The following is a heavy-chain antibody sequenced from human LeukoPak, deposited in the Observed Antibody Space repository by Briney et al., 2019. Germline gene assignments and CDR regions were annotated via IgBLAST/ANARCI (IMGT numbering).Heavy chain of an antibody. CDR1: GFTFDDYT. Sequence: GGSLRLSCVASGFTFDDYTMHWVRHVPGKGLEWVSGISWNSGSIGYADSVKGRFTISRDNAKNSLYLQMNSLRADDTALYYCAKDISPTNVGYFDYWGQGTLVTVSS. J-gene: IGHJ4*02. CDR3: AKDISPTNVGYFDY. V-gene: IGHV3-9*01. D-gene: IGHD2-8*01. CDR2: ISWNSGSI.